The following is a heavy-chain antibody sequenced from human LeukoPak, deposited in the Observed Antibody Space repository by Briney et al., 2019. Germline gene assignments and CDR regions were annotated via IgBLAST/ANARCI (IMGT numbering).Heavy chain of an antibody. Sequence: SETLSLTCTVSGGSISSYYWSWIRQPPGKGLEWIGYIYYSGSTNYNPSLKSRVTISVDTSKNQFSLKLSSVTAADTAVCYCARYNGYNLGAFDIWGQGTMVTVSS. V-gene: IGHV4-59*01. CDR1: GGSISSYY. CDR3: ARYNGYNLGAFDI. J-gene: IGHJ3*02. D-gene: IGHD5-24*01. CDR2: IYYSGST.